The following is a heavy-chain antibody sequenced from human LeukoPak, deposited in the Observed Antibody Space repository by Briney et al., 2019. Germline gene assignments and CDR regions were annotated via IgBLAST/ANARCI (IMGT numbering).Heavy chain of an antibody. J-gene: IGHJ4*02. D-gene: IGHD3-22*01. Sequence: GGSLRLSCAAFGFTFSSYGMHWVRQTPGKGLEWVAFIRHDGSYQQYADSVKGRFTVSRDNSKDMVYLQMNSLRTEDTAVYCCAKNRDSSDYHRDFDFWGQGTLVTVSS. CDR1: GFTFSSYG. CDR3: AKNRDSSDYHRDFDF. CDR2: IRHDGSYQ. V-gene: IGHV3-30*02.